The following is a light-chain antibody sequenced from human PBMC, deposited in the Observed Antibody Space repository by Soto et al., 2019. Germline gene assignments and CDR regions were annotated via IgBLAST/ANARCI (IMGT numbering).Light chain of an antibody. CDR2: DAS. Sequence: EVVMTQSPATLSVSAWERATLSFRASQTIGSNLAWYQQKPGQPPRLLIYDASTRATNIPARFTGSGSGTEFTLTISSLEPEDFAVYYCQQRSNWPSITFGQGTRLEI. CDR1: QTIGSN. V-gene: IGKV3-11*01. J-gene: IGKJ5*01. CDR3: QQRSNWPSIT.